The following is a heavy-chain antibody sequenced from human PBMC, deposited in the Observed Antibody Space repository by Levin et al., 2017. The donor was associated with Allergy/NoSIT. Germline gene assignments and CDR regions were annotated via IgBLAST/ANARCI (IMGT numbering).Heavy chain of an antibody. CDR2: IKQDGSEK. V-gene: IGHV3-7*01. Sequence: GGSLRLSCAASGFTFSNYWMNWVRQAPGKGLEWVAKIKQDGSEKDYVDSVKGRFTISRDNAKNSLYLQMNSLRAEDTAVYYCGRHGGSGRSRNDPWGQGTLVTVSS. CDR3: GRHGGSGRSRNDP. D-gene: IGHD3-10*01. J-gene: IGHJ5*02. CDR1: GFTFSNYW.